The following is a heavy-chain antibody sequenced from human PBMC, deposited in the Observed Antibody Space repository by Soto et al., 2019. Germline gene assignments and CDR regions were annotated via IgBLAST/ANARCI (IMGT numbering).Heavy chain of an antibody. Sequence: QITLKESSPTLVKPTQTLTLTCTFSGFSLSTSGVGVGWIRQPPGKALEWLALIYWDDDKRYSPSLKSRLTISEDTSKFHVVLIMTNMDPVDTATYYCAHRRSAAADTWWFEPWGRGTLVAVSS. CDR2: IYWDDDK. CDR1: GFSLSTSGVG. V-gene: IGHV2-5*02. CDR3: AHRRSAAADTWWFEP. J-gene: IGHJ5*02. D-gene: IGHD6-13*01.